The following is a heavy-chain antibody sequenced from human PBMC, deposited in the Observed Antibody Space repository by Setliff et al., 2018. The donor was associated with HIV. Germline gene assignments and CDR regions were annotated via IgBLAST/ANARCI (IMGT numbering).Heavy chain of an antibody. V-gene: IGHV4-39*01. J-gene: IGHJ4*02. CDR1: GGFISSSSYY. Sequence: SETLSLTCTVSGGFISSSSYYWGWIRQPPGKGLEWIGSIFNDGRTYYNPSLKSRITIPMDTSTNQFSLKLSPVTAADTAVYFCARRFPSISLFFGDPGPFDRWGQGALVTVSS. D-gene: IGHD3-10*01. CDR2: IFNDGRT. CDR3: ARRFPSISLFFGDPGPFDR.